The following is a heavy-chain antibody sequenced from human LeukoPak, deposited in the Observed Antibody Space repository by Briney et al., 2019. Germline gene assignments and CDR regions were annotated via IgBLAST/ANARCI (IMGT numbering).Heavy chain of an antibody. CDR2: INHSGST. Sequence: SETLSLTCTVSGGSISSYYWSWIRQPPGKGLEWIGEINHSGSTNYNPSLKSRVTISVDTSKNQFSLKLSSVTAADTAVYYCASAHYYYYYGMDVWGQGTTVTVSS. J-gene: IGHJ6*02. V-gene: IGHV4-34*01. CDR1: GGSISSYY. CDR3: ASAHYYYYYGMDV.